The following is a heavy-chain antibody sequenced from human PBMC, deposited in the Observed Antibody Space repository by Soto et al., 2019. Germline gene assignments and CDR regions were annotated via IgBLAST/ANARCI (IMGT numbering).Heavy chain of an antibody. CDR2: IYYSGTT. J-gene: IGHJ4*02. Sequence: SETLSLTCAVSGYSISSSNWWGWIRQPPGKGLEWIGYIYYSGTTYHNPSLKSRVTMSVDTSKNQFSLKLTSVTAVDTAVYYCARREIQGPIDYWGQGTLVTVSS. D-gene: IGHD1-26*01. CDR3: ARREIQGPIDY. V-gene: IGHV4-28*01. CDR1: GYSISSSNW.